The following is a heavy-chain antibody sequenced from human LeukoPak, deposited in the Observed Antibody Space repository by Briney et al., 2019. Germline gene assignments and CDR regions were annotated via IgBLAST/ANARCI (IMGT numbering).Heavy chain of an antibody. V-gene: IGHV3-7*01. CDR1: GFTFSSYW. Sequence: PGGSLRLSSAASGFTFSSYWMSWVRQAPGKGLEWVANIKQDGSEKYYVDSVKGRFTISRDNAKNSLYLQMNSLRAEDTAVYYCARDRPTYNNYYYYYMDVWGKGTTVTVSS. D-gene: IGHD1-1*01. CDR3: ARDRPTYNNYYYYYMDV. CDR2: IKQDGSEK. J-gene: IGHJ6*03.